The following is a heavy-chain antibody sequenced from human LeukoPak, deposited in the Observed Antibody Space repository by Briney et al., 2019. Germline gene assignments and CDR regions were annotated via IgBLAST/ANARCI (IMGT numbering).Heavy chain of an antibody. CDR1: GFTFSSYG. J-gene: IGHJ4*02. D-gene: IGHD3-10*01. CDR3: ARFDEGFDY. CDR2: ISYDGSNK. V-gene: IGHV3-30*19. Sequence: PGGSLRLSCAASGFTFSSYGMHWVRQAPGKGLEWVAVISYDGSNKYYADSVKGRFTISRDNSKNTLYLQMGSLRAEDTAVYYCARFDEGFDYWGQGTLVTVSS.